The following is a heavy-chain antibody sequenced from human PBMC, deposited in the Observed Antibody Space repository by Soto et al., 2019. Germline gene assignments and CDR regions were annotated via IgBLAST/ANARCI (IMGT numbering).Heavy chain of an antibody. D-gene: IGHD3-22*01. V-gene: IGHV3-23*01. Sequence: GGSLRLSCAASGFTFSSYAMSWVRQAPRKGLEWVSAISGSGGSTYYADSVKGRFTISRDNSKNTLYLQMNSLRAEDTAVYYCAKSYPYYDRPVPRGYFDYWGQGTLVTVSS. CDR1: GFTFSSYA. J-gene: IGHJ4*02. CDR3: AKSYPYYDRPVPRGYFDY. CDR2: ISGSGGST.